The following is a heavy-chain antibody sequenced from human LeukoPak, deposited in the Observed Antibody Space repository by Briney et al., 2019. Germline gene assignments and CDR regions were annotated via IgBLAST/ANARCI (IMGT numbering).Heavy chain of an antibody. D-gene: IGHD6-13*01. CDR1: GFTFSSYA. CDR3: AIIAAAPYNWFDP. Sequence: GGSLRLSCAAPGFTFSSYAMSWVRQAPGKGLEWVSAISGSGGSTYYADSVKGRFTISRDNSKNALYLQMNSLRAEDTAVYYCAIIAAAPYNWFDPWGQGTLVTVSS. CDR2: ISGSGGST. J-gene: IGHJ5*02. V-gene: IGHV3-23*01.